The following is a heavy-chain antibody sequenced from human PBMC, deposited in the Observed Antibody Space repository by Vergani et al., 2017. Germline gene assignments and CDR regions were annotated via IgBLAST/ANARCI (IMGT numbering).Heavy chain of an antibody. CDR1: GFSLSTSGVG. CDR3: APTLQTYDFWSGYQRDGYYFDY. J-gene: IGHJ4*02. Sequence: QITLKESGPTLVKPTQTLTLTCTFSGFSLSTSGVGVGWIRQPPGKALEWLALIYWNDDKRYSPSLKSRLTITKDTSKNQVVLTMTNMDPVDTATYYCAPTLQTYDFWSGYQRDGYYFDYWGQGTLVTVSS. CDR2: IYWNDDK. V-gene: IGHV2-5*01. D-gene: IGHD3-3*01.